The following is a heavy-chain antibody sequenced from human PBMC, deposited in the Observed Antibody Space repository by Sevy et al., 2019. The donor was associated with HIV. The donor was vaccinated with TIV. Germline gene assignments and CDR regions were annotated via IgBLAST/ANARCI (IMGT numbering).Heavy chain of an antibody. J-gene: IGHJ6*02. D-gene: IGHD1-26*01. CDR2: IDNDGDT. CDR3: AGDRGVGTSSYGMGV. V-gene: IGHV3-13*01. CDR1: GFTFSNYD. Sequence: GGSLRLSCRASGFTFSNYDMHWVRQATGKGLEWVSGIDNDGDTYYPDSVKGRFTISRENGRDSLYLQMNSLRADDTAMYYCAGDRGVGTSSYGMGVWGQGTTVTVSS.